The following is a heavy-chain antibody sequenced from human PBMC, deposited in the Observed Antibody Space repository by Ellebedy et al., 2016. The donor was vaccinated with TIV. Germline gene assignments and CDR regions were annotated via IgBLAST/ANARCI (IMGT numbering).Heavy chain of an antibody. Sequence: GESLKISCAASGFTLSSHWMSWVRQAPGKGLEWVANIKQDGSEKNYVDSVKGRFTISRDSSKNTLYLQMSSLRPEDTAMYYCVKDRGDIIRDFDYWGQGTLVTVSS. CDR2: IKQDGSEK. D-gene: IGHD2-21*02. CDR3: VKDRGDIIRDFDY. V-gene: IGHV3-7*01. J-gene: IGHJ4*02. CDR1: GFTLSSHW.